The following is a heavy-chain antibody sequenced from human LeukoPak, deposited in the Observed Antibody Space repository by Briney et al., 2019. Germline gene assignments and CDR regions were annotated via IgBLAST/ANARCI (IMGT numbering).Heavy chain of an antibody. V-gene: IGHV3-64D*06. J-gene: IGHJ5*02. CDR2: LSNNGDST. D-gene: IGHD2-2*01. CDR1: GFTFSRYA. CDR3: VKDRHCSSTSCYVFDP. Sequence: PGGSLRLSCSASGFTFSRYAMHWVRQALVKGLEYVALLSNNGDSTKYADSVKGRFTISRDNSKNTLYLQMSSLRAEGTAVYYCVKDRHCSSTSCYVFDPWGQGTLVTVSS.